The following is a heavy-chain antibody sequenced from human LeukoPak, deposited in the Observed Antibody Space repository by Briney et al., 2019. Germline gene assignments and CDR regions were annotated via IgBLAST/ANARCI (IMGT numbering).Heavy chain of an antibody. J-gene: IGHJ4*02. CDR3: TRSGFGGGVHFDY. CDR2: MNPNSGDT. D-gene: IGHD3-16*01. Sequence: GASVKVSCKGSGYTFTNYDINWVRQAAGQGLEWMGWMNPNSGDTGYVEKFQGRVTMTRDTSMNTAYMELSSLRSEDTAVYYCTRSGFGGGVHFDYWGQGTPVTVSS. V-gene: IGHV1-8*01. CDR1: GYTFTNYD.